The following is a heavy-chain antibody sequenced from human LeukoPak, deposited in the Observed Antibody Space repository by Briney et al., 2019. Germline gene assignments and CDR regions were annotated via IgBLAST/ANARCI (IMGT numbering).Heavy chain of an antibody. CDR1: GGSFSNYY. CDR2: INDSGRT. CDR3: ARRWNYGRNYYIDV. Sequence: PSETLSLTCAVYGGSFSNYYWSWIRQTPGKGMEWIGEINDSGRTNYNPSLISRVTVSVDTSKNQFSLRLTSVTATDTAVYYCARRWNYGRNYYIDVWGKGAAVSVSS. J-gene: IGHJ6*03. V-gene: IGHV4-34*01. D-gene: IGHD1-7*01.